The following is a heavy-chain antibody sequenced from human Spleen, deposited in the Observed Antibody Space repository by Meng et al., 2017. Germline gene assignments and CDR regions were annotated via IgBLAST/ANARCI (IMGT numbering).Heavy chain of an antibody. J-gene: IGHJ5*02. D-gene: IGHD6-19*01. CDR2: IYYSGNT. CDR1: AGSVCSTSYY. V-gene: IGHV4-39*07. CDR3: ARSNAVAALSWFDP. Sequence: QRPRSGPGLVLRSATPTLPCSVSAGSVCSTSYYWAVIRQPPGKGLEWIGTIYYSGNTYYNPSLKSRVTISLDTSKNQFSLTLNSVTAADTAVYYCARSNAVAALSWFDPWGKGPLVTVSS.